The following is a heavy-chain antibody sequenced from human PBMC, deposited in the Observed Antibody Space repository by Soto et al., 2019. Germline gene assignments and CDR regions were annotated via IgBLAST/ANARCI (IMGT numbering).Heavy chain of an antibody. CDR3: VRGDYGDYSHWFDP. Sequence: QVQLVQSGAEVKKPGASVRVSCKASGYTFTKFDINWVRQATGQGLEWMGWMNPNSGNTGYAQKFQGRVTMTRNNSITTAYMELSTLRSENTAVYYCVRGDYGDYSHWFDPWGQGTLVTVSS. D-gene: IGHD4-17*01. CDR1: GYTFTKFD. CDR2: MNPNSGNT. V-gene: IGHV1-8*01. J-gene: IGHJ5*02.